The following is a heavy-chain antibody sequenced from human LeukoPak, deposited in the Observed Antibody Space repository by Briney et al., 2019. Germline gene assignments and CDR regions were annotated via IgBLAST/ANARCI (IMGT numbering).Heavy chain of an antibody. CDR2: IDPSDSYT. Sequence: GESLKISCKGSGYSFTNYWISWVRQMPGKGLEWMGRIDPSDSYTNYSPSFQGHVTISADKSISTAYLQWSSLKASDTAMYYCAKEVGEYYYDSSGYYRLPYAFDIWGQGTMVTVSS. CDR1: GYSFTNYW. J-gene: IGHJ3*02. D-gene: IGHD3-22*01. CDR3: AKEVGEYYYDSSGYYRLPYAFDI. V-gene: IGHV5-10-1*01.